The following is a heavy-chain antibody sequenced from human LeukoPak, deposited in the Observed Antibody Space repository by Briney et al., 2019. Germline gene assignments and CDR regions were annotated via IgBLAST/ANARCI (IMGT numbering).Heavy chain of an antibody. CDR3: ARSRLRGFDP. V-gene: IGHV4-34*01. Sequence: SETLSLTCAVYGGSFSGYYWSWIRQPPGKGLEWIGEINHSGRTNYNPSLKSRVTISVVTSKNQFSLKLSSVTAADTAVYYCARSRLRGFDPWGQGTLVTVSS. CDR1: GGSFSGYY. D-gene: IGHD3-22*01. CDR2: INHSGRT. J-gene: IGHJ5*02.